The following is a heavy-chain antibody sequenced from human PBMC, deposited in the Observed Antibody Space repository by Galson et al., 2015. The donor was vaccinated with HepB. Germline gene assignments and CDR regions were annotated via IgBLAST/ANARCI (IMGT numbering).Heavy chain of an antibody. V-gene: IGHV3-66*01. CDR3: AREASSGYYYFDY. J-gene: IGHJ4*02. Sequence: SLRLSCAASGFTFNNYAMHWVRQAPGKGLEWVSTLYRGGSTYYADSVKGRFTISRDNSKNTLFLQMNSLRAEDTAVYYCAREASSGYYYFDYWGQGTLVTVSS. CDR1: GFTFNNYA. D-gene: IGHD6-19*01. CDR2: LYRGGST.